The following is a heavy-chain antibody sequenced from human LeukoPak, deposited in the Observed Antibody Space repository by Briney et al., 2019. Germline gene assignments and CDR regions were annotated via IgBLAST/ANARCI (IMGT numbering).Heavy chain of an antibody. CDR2: IYYSGST. D-gene: IGHD6-6*01. Sequence: SETLSLTCTVSGGSTSSYYWSWIRQPPGKGLEWIGYIYYSGSTNYNPSLKSRVTISVDTSKNQFSLKLSSVTAADTAVYYCARGGSSSSLDPYYYYGMDVWGQGTTVTVSS. V-gene: IGHV4-59*01. J-gene: IGHJ6*02. CDR1: GGSTSSYY. CDR3: ARGGSSSSLDPYYYYGMDV.